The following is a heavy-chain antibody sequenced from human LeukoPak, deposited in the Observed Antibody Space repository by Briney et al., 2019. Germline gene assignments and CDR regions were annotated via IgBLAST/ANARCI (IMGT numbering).Heavy chain of an antibody. Sequence: PSVKVSCKAAGFTFTSYGISWVRQAPGQGLEWMGWIDAYNGKTNYAKNFQGRITVTRDTSTKMAYMELRSLRSDDTAVYYCTRDPDGDYDFDYWGQGTLVTVSS. CDR1: GFTFTSYG. D-gene: IGHD4-17*01. V-gene: IGHV1-18*01. CDR2: IDAYNGKT. CDR3: TRDPDGDYDFDY. J-gene: IGHJ4*02.